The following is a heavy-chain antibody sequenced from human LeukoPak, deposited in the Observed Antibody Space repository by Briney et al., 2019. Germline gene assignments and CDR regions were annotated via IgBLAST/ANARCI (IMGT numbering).Heavy chain of an antibody. Sequence: KPVASAKVSCKASRDTSTGYYMPSVRQAPGQGLEWMGSIRPHSGSTNYAQKFQGRVTMTRDTSISTAYMELSRLRSDDTAVYYCARDRIKDYWGQGTLVTVSS. D-gene: IGHD3-10*01. CDR2: IRPHSGST. CDR3: ARDRIKDY. CDR1: RDTSTGYY. V-gene: IGHV1-2*02. J-gene: IGHJ4*02.